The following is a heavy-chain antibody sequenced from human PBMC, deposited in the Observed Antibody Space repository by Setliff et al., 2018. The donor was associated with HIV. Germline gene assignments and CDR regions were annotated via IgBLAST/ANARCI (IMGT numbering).Heavy chain of an antibody. Sequence: GGSLRLSCAASGFTFSSAWMGWVRQAPAKGLEWVANIRPDGSATYYVDSVKGRFTISRDNAKNSLYLQMNSLRAEDTAMYYCARDWRHGYDLNFDYWGQGTLVTVSS. D-gene: IGHD5-12*01. J-gene: IGHJ4*02. CDR1: GFTFSSAW. V-gene: IGHV3-7*01. CDR2: IRPDGSAT. CDR3: ARDWRHGYDLNFDY.